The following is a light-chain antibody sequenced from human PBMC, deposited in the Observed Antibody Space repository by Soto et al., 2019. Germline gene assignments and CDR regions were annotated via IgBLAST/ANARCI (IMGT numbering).Light chain of an antibody. V-gene: IGLV1-44*01. CDR2: SDS. CDR3: AAWDDSLRVVV. CDR1: SSNIGSNT. Sequence: QSALTQPLSASGTPGQRATISCSGSSSNIGSNTVNWYQQVPGMAPKLLIYSDSQRPSGVPDRFSGSESGTSVSLAISGLQSEDEADYYCAAWDDSLRVVVFGGGTKVTVL. J-gene: IGLJ2*01.